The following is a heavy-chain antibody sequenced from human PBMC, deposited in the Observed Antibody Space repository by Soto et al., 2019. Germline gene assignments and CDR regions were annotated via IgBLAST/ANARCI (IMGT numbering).Heavy chain of an antibody. CDR1: GFTFENFA. CDR2: IDWNSGTI. D-gene: IGHD2-21*02. CDR3: AKAPKVVTHWFDP. Sequence: EMQLVESGGGLVKPGRSLRLSCAVSGFTFENFALHWVRQAPGKGLEWVSGIDWNSGTIAYADSVKGRFTLSRDSATTSLYLHLDGLRAEDTAFYYCAKAPKVVTHWFDPWGQGTLVTVSS. J-gene: IGHJ5*02. V-gene: IGHV3-9*01.